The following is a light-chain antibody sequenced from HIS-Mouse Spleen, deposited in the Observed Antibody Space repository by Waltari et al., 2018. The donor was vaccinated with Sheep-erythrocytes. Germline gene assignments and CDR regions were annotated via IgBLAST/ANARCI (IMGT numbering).Light chain of an antibody. V-gene: IGKV1-9*01. Sequence: DIQLTQSPSFLSASVGDRVTITCRASQGISSYLAWYQQKPGNAPKLLIYAASTLQSGAASRFSGSGSGTEFTLTISSLQPEDFATYYCQQLNSYSPVYTFGQGTKLEIK. CDR3: QQLNSYSPVYT. CDR1: QGISSY. CDR2: AAS. J-gene: IGKJ2*01.